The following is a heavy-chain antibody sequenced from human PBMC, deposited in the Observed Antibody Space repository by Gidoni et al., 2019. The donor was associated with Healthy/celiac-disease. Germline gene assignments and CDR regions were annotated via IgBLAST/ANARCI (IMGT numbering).Heavy chain of an antibody. CDR2: TYYRNKWYN. J-gene: IGHJ4*02. CDR3: ARVYRSVFDY. V-gene: IGHV6-1*01. D-gene: IGHD4-4*01. CDR1: GDSVSSNSAP. Sequence: QVQLQQSGPGLVTPSQTLSLTCAISGDSVSSNSAPWNWLRQSSASGIEWLGRTYYRNKWYNDYAVSVKSRIATNPDTSKNQFSLQLNSVTHEDTAVYYCARVYRSVFDYWGQGTLVTVSS.